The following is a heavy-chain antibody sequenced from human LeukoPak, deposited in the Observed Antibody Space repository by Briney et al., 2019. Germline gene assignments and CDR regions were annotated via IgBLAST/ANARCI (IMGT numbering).Heavy chain of an antibody. Sequence: GGSLRLSCAASGFTFSSYAMSGVRQAPGKGLVWVSAISGSGGSTYYTDSVKGRFTISRDNSKNTLYLQMNSLRAEDTAVYYCAKDQSVLLWFGELSDAFDIWGQGTMVTVSS. CDR2: ISGSGGST. V-gene: IGHV3-23*01. CDR1: GFTFSSYA. CDR3: AKDQSVLLWFGELSDAFDI. J-gene: IGHJ3*02. D-gene: IGHD3-10*01.